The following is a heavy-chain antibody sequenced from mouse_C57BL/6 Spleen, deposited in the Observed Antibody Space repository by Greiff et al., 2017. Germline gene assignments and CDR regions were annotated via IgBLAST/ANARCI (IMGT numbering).Heavy chain of an antibody. Sequence: LQQSGASVKISCKASGYAFSSYWMNWVKQRPGKGLEWIGQIYPGDGDTNYNGKFKGKATLTADKSSSTAYMQLSSLTSEDSAVYFCARGNWDVGYAMDYWGQGTSVTVSS. D-gene: IGHD4-1*01. CDR3: ARGNWDVGYAMDY. CDR2: IYPGDGDT. J-gene: IGHJ4*01. CDR1: GYAFSSYW. V-gene: IGHV1-80*01.